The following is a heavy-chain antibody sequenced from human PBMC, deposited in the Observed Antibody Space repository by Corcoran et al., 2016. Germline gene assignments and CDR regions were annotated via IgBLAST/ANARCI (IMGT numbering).Heavy chain of an antibody. CDR3: AKDSVDYDFWSAYYIH. CDR2: ISYDGSNK. J-gene: IGHJ4*02. D-gene: IGHD3-3*01. CDR1: GFIFSTYG. V-gene: IGHV3-30*18. Sequence: QVQLVESGGGVVQPGRSLRLSCAASGFIFSTYGMHWVRQAPGKGLEWVALISYDGSNKYYADSVKGRLTHSRDNSKNTMYLQMHSMRADDTAVYYGAKDSVDYDFWSAYYIHWGQGTLVTVSS.